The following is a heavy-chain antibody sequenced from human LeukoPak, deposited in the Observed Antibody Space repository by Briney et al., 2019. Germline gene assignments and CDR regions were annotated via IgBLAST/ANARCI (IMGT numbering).Heavy chain of an antibody. V-gene: IGHV1-8*01. Sequence: ASVKVSCKASGYTFTSYDINWVRQATGQGVEWMGWMNPNSGNTGYAQKFQGRVTMTRNTSISTAYMELSSLRSEDTAVYYCARGRIRYCSSTSCYAYGMDVWGQGTTVTVSS. J-gene: IGHJ6*02. CDR1: GYTFTSYD. CDR3: ARGRIRYCSSTSCYAYGMDV. D-gene: IGHD2-2*01. CDR2: MNPNSGNT.